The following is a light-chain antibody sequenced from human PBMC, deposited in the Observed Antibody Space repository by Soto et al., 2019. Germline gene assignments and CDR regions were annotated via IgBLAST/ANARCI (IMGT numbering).Light chain of an antibody. CDR3: QTYDSSLSGYV. J-gene: IGLJ1*01. CDR1: SSNIGAGYD. CDR2: TNI. V-gene: IGLV1-40*01. Sequence: QSALTQPPSVSGAPGQRVTISCTGSSSNIGAGYDVHWYQQLPGAAPKLLIYTNINRPSGVPDRFSGSKSGTSASLAITGIQAEDEADYYCQTYDSSLSGYVFGTGTKVTVL.